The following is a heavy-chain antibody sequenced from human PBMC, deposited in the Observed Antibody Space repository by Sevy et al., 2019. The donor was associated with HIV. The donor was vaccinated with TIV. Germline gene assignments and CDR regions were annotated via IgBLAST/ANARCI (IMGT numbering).Heavy chain of an antibody. CDR3: ARDSLSSSWYGVLDP. V-gene: IGHV3-21*01. J-gene: IGHJ5*02. CDR1: GFTFSSYS. Sequence: GGSLRLSCAASGFTFSSYSMNWVRQAPGKGLEWVSSISSSNSYIYYADSVKGRFTISKDNARNSLYLQMNSLRAEDTAVYDCARDSLSSSWYGVLDPWGQGTLVTVSS. CDR2: ISSSNSYI. D-gene: IGHD6-13*01.